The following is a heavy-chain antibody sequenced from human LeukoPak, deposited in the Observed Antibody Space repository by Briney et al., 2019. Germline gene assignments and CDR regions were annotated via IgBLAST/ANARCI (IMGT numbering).Heavy chain of an antibody. V-gene: IGHV4-4*07. Sequence: PSETMSLTCTVSGGSISSYYWSWIRQPAGKGLEWIGRIYTSGSTNYNPSLKSRVTMSVDTSKNQFSLKLSSVTAADTAVYYCARDLSEGSSGWYPIFDYWGQGTLVTVSS. CDR2: IYTSGST. J-gene: IGHJ4*02. CDR1: GGSISSYY. CDR3: ARDLSEGSSGWYPIFDY. D-gene: IGHD6-19*01.